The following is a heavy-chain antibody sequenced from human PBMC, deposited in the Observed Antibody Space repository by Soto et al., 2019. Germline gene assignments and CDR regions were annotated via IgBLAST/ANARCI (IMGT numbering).Heavy chain of an antibody. D-gene: IGHD3-22*01. CDR3: ARVGGADYDSSGYYYEFDY. Sequence: AASVKVSCKASGGTFSSYAISWVRQAPGQGLEWMGGIIPIFGTANYAQKFQGRVTITADKSTSTAYMELSSLRSEDTAVYYCARVGGADYDSSGYYYEFDYWGQGTLVTVSS. CDR2: IIPIFGTA. V-gene: IGHV1-69*06. CDR1: GGTFSSYA. J-gene: IGHJ4*02.